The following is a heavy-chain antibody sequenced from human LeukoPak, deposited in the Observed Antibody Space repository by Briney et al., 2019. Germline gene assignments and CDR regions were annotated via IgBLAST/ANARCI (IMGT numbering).Heavy chain of an antibody. CDR2: ISGSGGST. CDR3: ARGFYYDSGATWRAFNI. D-gene: IGHD3-22*01. CDR1: GFTFSSYG. V-gene: IGHV3-23*01. J-gene: IGHJ3*02. Sequence: GGSLRLSCAASGFTFSSYGMSWVRQAPGKGLEWVSSISGSGGSTYYADSVKGRFTISRDNSKNSLYLQVNSLRAEDTDLYYCARGFYYDSGATWRAFNIWGQGTMVTVSS.